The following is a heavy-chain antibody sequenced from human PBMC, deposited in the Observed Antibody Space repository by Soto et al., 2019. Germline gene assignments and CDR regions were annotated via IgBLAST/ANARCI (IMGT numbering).Heavy chain of an antibody. D-gene: IGHD5-12*01. CDR1: GGFMISYY. CDR3: ARRIEATETFDY. CDR2: IYYAGST. V-gene: IGHV4-59*08. J-gene: IGHJ4*02. Sequence: SEALCLTCTVSGGFMISYYWSWIRQPPGRGLEWIGFIYYAGSTKYNPSLNSRVTISVDTSKNQFSLTVTSVTAADTAVYYCARRIEATETFDYWGQGTLVTVSS.